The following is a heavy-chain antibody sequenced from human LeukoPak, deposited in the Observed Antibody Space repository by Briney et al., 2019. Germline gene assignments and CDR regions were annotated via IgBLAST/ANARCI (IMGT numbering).Heavy chain of an antibody. D-gene: IGHD3-16*01. Sequence: GASVKVSCKASGYTFTSYAMHWVRQAPGQRLEWMGWINAGDGNTKYSQMFQGRVTITRATSASTAYMELSTLRSEDTAVYYCATWGLLGGVDYWGQGTLVTVSS. CDR1: GYTFTSYA. V-gene: IGHV1-3*01. J-gene: IGHJ4*02. CDR3: ATWGLLGGVDY. CDR2: INAGDGNT.